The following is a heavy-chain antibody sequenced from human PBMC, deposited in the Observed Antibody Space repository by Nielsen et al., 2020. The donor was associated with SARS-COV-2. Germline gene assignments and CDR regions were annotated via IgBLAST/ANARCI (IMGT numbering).Heavy chain of an antibody. CDR2: IYHSGST. V-gene: IGHV4-30-2*04. D-gene: IGHD4-17*01. Sequence: WIRQPPGKSLEWIGYIYHSGSTYYNPSLKSRVTISVDTSKNQFSLKLSSVTAADTAVYYCTSRGDYGDYGELGYYYYYGMDVWGQGTTVTVSS. CDR3: TSRGDYGDYGELGYYYYYGMDV. J-gene: IGHJ6*02.